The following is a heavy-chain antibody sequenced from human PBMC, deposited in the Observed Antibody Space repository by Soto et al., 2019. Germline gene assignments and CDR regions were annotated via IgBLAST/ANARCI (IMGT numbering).Heavy chain of an antibody. CDR3: ARLGGSGGDSIEH. J-gene: IGHJ4*02. Sequence: QVQLVESGGGVVQPGRSLRLSCAASGFPFSKYGMHWVRQAPGKGLEWVAIIWYDGSKKYYGDSVKGRFTISRDNSKDTLFLQMNILRADDTAMYYCARLGGSGGDSIEHWGQGTLVTVSS. CDR1: GFPFSKYG. D-gene: IGHD3-10*01. CDR2: IWYDGSKK. V-gene: IGHV3-33*01.